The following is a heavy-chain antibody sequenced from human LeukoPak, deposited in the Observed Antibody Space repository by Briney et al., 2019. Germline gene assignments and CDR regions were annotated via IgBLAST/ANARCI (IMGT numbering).Heavy chain of an antibody. Sequence: GGSLRLSCAASGFTFSSYAMHWVRQAPGKGLEWVANINQDGSAKYYVDSVKGRFTISKDSAKNSLYLQMDSLRVDDTAVYYCTRGDPDFWGQGTLVTVSS. J-gene: IGHJ4*02. V-gene: IGHV3-7*01. CDR1: GFTFSSYA. D-gene: IGHD3-3*01. CDR2: INQDGSAK. CDR3: TRGDPDF.